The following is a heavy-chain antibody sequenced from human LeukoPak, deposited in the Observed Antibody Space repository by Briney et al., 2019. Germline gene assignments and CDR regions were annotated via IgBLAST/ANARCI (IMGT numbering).Heavy chain of an antibody. Sequence: GGSLRLSCAASGFTFSSYWMHWVRQAPGKGLVWVSRINSDGSSTSYADSVKGRFTISRDNAKNTLYLQMNSLRAEDTAVCYCARDQVTMIVDYYGMDVWGQGTTVTVSS. J-gene: IGHJ6*02. CDR2: INSDGSST. V-gene: IGHV3-74*01. CDR3: ARDQVTMIVDYYGMDV. D-gene: IGHD3-22*01. CDR1: GFTFSSYW.